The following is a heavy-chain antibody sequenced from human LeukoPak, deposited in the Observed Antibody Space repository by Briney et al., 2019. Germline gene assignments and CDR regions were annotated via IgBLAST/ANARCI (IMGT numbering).Heavy chain of an antibody. J-gene: IGHJ5*02. V-gene: IGHV4-4*02. Sequence: PSETLSLTCAVSGGSISNSSWWSWVRQPPGRGLEWIGEIFHSGSTNYNPSLKSRVSISVDKSKNQFSLKVSSVTAADTAVYYCARDKYGSGTGFDLWGQGTLVTVFS. CDR1: GGSISNSSW. D-gene: IGHD3-10*01. CDR3: ARDKYGSGTGFDL. CDR2: IFHSGST.